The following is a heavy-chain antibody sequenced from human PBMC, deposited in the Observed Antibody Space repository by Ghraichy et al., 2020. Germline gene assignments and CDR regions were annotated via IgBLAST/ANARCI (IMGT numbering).Heavy chain of an antibody. CDR2: IYFSGST. Sequence: SETLSLTCTISGDSISDYYWSWIRQPPGKGLEWIGYIYFSGSTNYNPSLRSRVTILVDTSKNRFSLKLTSVTAADTALYYCARGARYCSGGICYGYFDYWGQGTLVTVSS. CDR3: ARGARYCSGGICYGYFDY. CDR1: GDSISDYY. J-gene: IGHJ4*02. D-gene: IGHD2-15*01. V-gene: IGHV4-59*01.